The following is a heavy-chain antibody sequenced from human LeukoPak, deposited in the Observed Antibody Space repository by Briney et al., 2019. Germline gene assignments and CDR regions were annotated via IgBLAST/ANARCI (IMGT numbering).Heavy chain of an antibody. D-gene: IGHD4-17*01. Sequence: GGSLGLSCATSGFTFSTFAMNWVRQAPGKGLEGVSTISGSSVSTYYADSVKGRFTISRDNSKNTLYLQMNSLRAEDTAVYYCAKVGYGPSGMDYWGQGTLVTVSS. CDR1: GFTFSTFA. V-gene: IGHV3-23*01. J-gene: IGHJ4*02. CDR2: ISGSSVST. CDR3: AKVGYGPSGMDY.